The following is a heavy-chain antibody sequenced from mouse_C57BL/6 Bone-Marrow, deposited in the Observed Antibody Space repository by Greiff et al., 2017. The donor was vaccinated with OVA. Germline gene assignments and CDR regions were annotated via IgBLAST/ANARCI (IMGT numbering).Heavy chain of an antibody. CDR2: IYPRDGST. D-gene: IGHD2-2*01. CDR1: GYTFTSYD. V-gene: IGHV1-85*01. Sequence: VQLQQSGPELVKPGASVKLSCKASGYTFTSYDINWVKQRPGQGLEWIGWIYPRDGSTKYHEKFKGKATLTVDTSSSTAYMERHSLTSEDSAVYFCARGGPDGDDEGWGQGTTLTVSS. J-gene: IGHJ2*01. CDR3: ARGGPDGDDEG.